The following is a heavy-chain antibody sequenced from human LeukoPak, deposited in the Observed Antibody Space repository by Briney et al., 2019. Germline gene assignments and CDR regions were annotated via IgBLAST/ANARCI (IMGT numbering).Heavy chain of an antibody. CDR2: INPNSGGP. V-gene: IGHV1-2*02. D-gene: IGHD3-16*01. CDR3: ARDVSAGGTNWFDP. J-gene: IGHJ5*02. Sequence: SVTVSCKASGYTFTGYYIHWVRQAPGQGLEWMGWINPNSGGPNYAQKFQGRVTMTRDTSISTVYMEMSRLRSDDTAVYYCARDVSAGGTNWFDPWGQGTLVTVA. CDR1: GYTFTGYY.